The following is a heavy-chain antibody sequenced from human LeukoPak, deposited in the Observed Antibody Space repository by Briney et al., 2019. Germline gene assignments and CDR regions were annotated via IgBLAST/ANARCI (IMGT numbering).Heavy chain of an antibody. CDR2: TYPGDSDT. J-gene: IGHJ5*02. D-gene: IGHD2-15*01. V-gene: IGHV5-51*01. CDR3: ARQRGLVGFDP. CDR1: GYSFTSYW. Sequence: GESLKISCKGSGYSFTSYWIGWVRQMPGKGLEWMGITYPGDSDTRYSPSLQGQVTISANKSISTAYLQWSSLKASDTAMYYCARQRGLVGFDPWGQGTLVTVSS.